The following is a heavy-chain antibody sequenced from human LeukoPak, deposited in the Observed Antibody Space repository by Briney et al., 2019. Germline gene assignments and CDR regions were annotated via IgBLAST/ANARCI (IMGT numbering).Heavy chain of an antibody. CDR2: ISGSGAGT. Sequence: GGSLRLSCAASGFTFSSYAMSWVRQAPGKGLEWVSTISGSGAGTYYADSVKGRFTISRDNPKNTLYLQMNSLRAEDTAIYYCAKVTRGSGTSYNDDYWGQGTLVTVSS. D-gene: IGHD3-10*01. V-gene: IGHV3-23*01. J-gene: IGHJ4*02. CDR1: GFTFSSYA. CDR3: AKVTRGSGTSYNDDY.